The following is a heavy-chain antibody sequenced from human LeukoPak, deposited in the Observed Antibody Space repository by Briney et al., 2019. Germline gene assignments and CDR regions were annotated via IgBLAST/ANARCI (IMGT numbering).Heavy chain of an antibody. J-gene: IGHJ4*02. D-gene: IGHD3-22*01. V-gene: IGHV5-51*01. CDR2: IYPGDSDT. CDR3: ARPGYYDSSGYLHEYYFDY. CDR1: GYSFTNYW. Sequence: GAPLHISCKGSGYSFTNYWIGWVRPLPGKGLEWMGIIYPGDSDTRYSPSFQGQVTISADKSISTAYLQWSSLKASDTAIYYCARPGYYDSSGYLHEYYFDYWGQGTLVTVSS.